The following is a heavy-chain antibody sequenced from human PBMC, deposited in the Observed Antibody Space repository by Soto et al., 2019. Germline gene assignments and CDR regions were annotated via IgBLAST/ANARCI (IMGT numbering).Heavy chain of an antibody. D-gene: IGHD2-8*02. CDR3: ARSLVGAQSPTDS. CDR2: IYYTGET. J-gene: IGHJ4*02. V-gene: IGHV4-31*03. CDR1: GVSISRGGSY. Sequence: QVQLQESGPGLVKPSQTLSLTCTVSGVSISRGGSYWGWVRQHPGKGLEWVGYIYYTGETFFNPSLESRLTISADPSKNQFALHLSSVTAADTAVYYCARSLVGAQSPTDSWGQGTLVTVSS.